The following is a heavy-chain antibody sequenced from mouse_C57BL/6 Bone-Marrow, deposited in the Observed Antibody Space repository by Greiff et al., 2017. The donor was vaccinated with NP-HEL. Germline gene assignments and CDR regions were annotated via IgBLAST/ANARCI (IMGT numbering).Heavy chain of an antibody. CDR1: GFNIKDDY. D-gene: IGHD1-1*01. CDR3: TNYYGSSGGFAH. Sequence: VQLQQSGAELVRPGASVKLSCTASGFNIKDDYMHWVKQRPEQGLEWIGWIDPENGDTEYASKFQGKATITADTSSNTAYLQLSSLTSEDTAVYYCTNYYGSSGGFAHWGQGTLVTVSA. J-gene: IGHJ3*01. CDR2: IDPENGDT. V-gene: IGHV14-4*01.